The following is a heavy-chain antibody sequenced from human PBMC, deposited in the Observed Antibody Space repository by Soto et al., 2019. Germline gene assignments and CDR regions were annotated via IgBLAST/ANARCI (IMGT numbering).Heavy chain of an antibody. V-gene: IGHV1-3*01. CDR1: GYIFTDYA. CDR2: INPVNSDT. CDR3: AREKLLYDSDRRGYSDDR. D-gene: IGHD3-22*01. Sequence: QVQLVQSGADVRKPGASIKISCETSGYIFTDYAIHWLRQAPGQRLEWMGWINPVNSDTRFSQKLQGRFTITSDTLANTAYMELSSRRSEDTAVYYGAREKLLYDSDRRGYSDDRWGHGTQVTVSS. J-gene: IGHJ5*02.